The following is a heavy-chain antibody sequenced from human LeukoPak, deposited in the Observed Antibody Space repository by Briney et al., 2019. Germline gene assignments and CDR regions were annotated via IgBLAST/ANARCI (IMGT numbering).Heavy chain of an antibody. CDR3: ARGLKNWGYDY. V-gene: IGHV4-34*01. CDR2: INHSGST. CDR1: GGSFSGYY. J-gene: IGHJ4*02. D-gene: IGHD7-27*01. Sequence: SETLSLTCAVYGGSFSGYYWSWIRQPPGKGLEWIGEINHSGSTNYNPSLKSRVTISVDTSKNQFSLKLSSVTAADTAVYYYARGLKNWGYDYWGQGTLVTVSS.